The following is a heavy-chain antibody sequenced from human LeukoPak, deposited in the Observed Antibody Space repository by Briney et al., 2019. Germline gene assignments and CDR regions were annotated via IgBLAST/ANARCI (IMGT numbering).Heavy chain of an antibody. D-gene: IGHD3-10*01. CDR3: ARRRLLFHPGFDP. CDR2: ISHNGTT. Sequence: PSETLSLTWPVYGGSLGAFFWGWIRQSPGKGLEWIGEISHNGTTNYSPSLKSRITISVDSSKNQFSLHVRSGTAADTAEYYCARRRLLFHPGFDPWGQGTLVTVSS. CDR1: GGSLGAFF. J-gene: IGHJ5*01. V-gene: IGHV4-34*01.